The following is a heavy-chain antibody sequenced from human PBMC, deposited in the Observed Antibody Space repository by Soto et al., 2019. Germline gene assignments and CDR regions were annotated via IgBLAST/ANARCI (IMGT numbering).Heavy chain of an antibody. Sequence: SETLSLTCTVSDDTFRGAEYYWSWIRQPLGKGPEWIGYTYYNGDTKYNPALRSRVTMSEDTSKNQFSLRLSSVTAADTAVYFCARGPAYIDGWRTFDLWGRGILVTVSS. CDR2: TYYNGDT. V-gene: IGHV4-61*08. J-gene: IGHJ4*02. D-gene: IGHD6-19*01. CDR3: ARGPAYIDGWRTFDL. CDR1: DDTFRGAEYY.